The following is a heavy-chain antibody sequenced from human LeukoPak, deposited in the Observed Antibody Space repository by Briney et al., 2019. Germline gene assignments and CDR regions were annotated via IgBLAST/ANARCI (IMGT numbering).Heavy chain of an antibody. CDR1: GYTFTVYY. D-gene: IGHD6-19*01. CDR2: INPNSGGT. V-gene: IGHV1-2*04. CDR3: ARRLGDSSGWGFDY. Sequence: ASVTVSFKASGYTFTVYYMHWVRQAPGQGLEWMGWINPNSGGTNYAQKFQGWVTMTRDTSISTAYMELSRLRSDDTAVYYCARRLGDSSGWGFDYWGQGTLVTVSS. J-gene: IGHJ4*02.